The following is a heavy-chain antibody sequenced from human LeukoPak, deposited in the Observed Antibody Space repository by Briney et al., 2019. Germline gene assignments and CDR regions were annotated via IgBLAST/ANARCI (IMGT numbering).Heavy chain of an antibody. CDR1: GGSISSYY. Sequence: SETLSLTCTVSGGSISSYYWSWIRQPAGKGLEWFGRIYTSGSTNYNPSLKSQVTMSVDTSKNPFSLKLSSVTAADTAVYYCARDLSYDSSGVWGQGTLVTVSS. D-gene: IGHD3-22*01. V-gene: IGHV4-4*07. CDR3: ARDLSYDSSGV. CDR2: IYTSGST. J-gene: IGHJ4*02.